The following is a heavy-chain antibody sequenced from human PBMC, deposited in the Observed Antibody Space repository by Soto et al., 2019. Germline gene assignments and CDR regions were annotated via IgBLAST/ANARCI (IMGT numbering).Heavy chain of an antibody. V-gene: IGHV4-39*01. CDR2: IFSTGTT. Sequence: SETLSLTCTVSGDSISSSTYCWGWIRRPPGKGLEWIATIFSTGTTHYNPSLRSRVTISVDTSRNQFSLTVRSVAAADTAAYYCARHDYGDGFSYWGQGSQVTVSS. D-gene: IGHD4-17*01. CDR3: ARHDYGDGFSY. CDR1: GDSISSSTYC. J-gene: IGHJ4*02.